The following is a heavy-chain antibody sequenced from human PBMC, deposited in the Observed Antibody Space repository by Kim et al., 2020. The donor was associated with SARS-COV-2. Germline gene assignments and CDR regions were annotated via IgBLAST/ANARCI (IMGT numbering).Heavy chain of an antibody. J-gene: IGHJ6*02. D-gene: IGHD2-21*02. CDR3: ARLGPVTANYYYGMDV. V-gene: IGHV3-53*01. Sequence: SVKGRFTISRDNSRNTVYLQMNSLRADDTAVYYWARLGPVTANYYYGMDVWGQGTTVTVSS.